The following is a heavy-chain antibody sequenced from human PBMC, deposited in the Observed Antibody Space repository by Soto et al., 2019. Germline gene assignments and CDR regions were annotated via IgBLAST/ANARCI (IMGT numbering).Heavy chain of an antibody. J-gene: IGHJ4*02. CDR3: ARRPLAAAGKYYFDY. V-gene: IGHV4-39*01. CDR1: GGSIDSSSYY. Sequence: SETLSLTCTVSGGSIDSSSYYWGWIRQPPGKGLEWIGTLYYSGSTYYNPSLKSRVTISVDASKNQFSLKLSSVTAADTAVYFCARRPLAAAGKYYFDYWGQGTLVTVSS. D-gene: IGHD6-13*01. CDR2: LYYSGST.